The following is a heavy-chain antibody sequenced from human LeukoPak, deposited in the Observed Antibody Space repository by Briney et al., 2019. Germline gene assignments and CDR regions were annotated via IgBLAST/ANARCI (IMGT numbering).Heavy chain of an antibody. Sequence: GGSLRLSCAASGFTLSKAWMSWVRQAPGKGREWVGHIKRKTDDGTTDYAAPVKGRITISIDDSKHTLYLQMDSLKTEDASVYYCTTAGDTAMVQFDYWGQGTLVTVSS. J-gene: IGHJ4*02. V-gene: IGHV3-15*01. CDR3: TTAGDTAMVQFDY. CDR1: GFTLSKAW. D-gene: IGHD5-18*01. CDR2: IKRKTDDGTT.